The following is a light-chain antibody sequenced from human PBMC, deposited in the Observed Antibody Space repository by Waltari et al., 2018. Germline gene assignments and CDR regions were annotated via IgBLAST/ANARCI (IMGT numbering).Light chain of an antibody. CDR3: QQYDNWPKT. CDR2: AAS. Sequence: EIVMTQSPATLSVSPGERATLSCRARQSVGSNLAWYQQKPGQSPRLLIYAASTRATGIPARFSGSGSGTEFTLTISSMQSEDFAVYFCQQYDNWPKTFGQGTKVEIK. V-gene: IGKV3-15*01. J-gene: IGKJ1*01. CDR1: QSVGSN.